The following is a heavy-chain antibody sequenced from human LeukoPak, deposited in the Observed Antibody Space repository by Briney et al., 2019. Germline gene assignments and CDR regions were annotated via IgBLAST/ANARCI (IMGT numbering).Heavy chain of an antibody. V-gene: IGHV1-18*01. D-gene: IGHD4-23*01. CDR2: ISTFNGNT. J-gene: IGHJ4*02. Sequence: GASVKVFCKASGYAFTNYGITWVRQAPGQGLEWLGWISTFNGNTNYAQRLQDRVTMTTDTSTNTAYLELRRLRSDDTALYYCARRHLIGNGYFDHWGQGSLVTVSS. CDR3: ARRHLIGNGYFDH. CDR1: GYAFTNYG.